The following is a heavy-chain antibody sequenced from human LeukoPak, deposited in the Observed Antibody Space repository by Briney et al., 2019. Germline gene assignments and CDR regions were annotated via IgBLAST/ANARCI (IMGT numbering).Heavy chain of an antibody. J-gene: IGHJ4*02. CDR2: ISSSSSYI. CDR1: GFTFSSYS. D-gene: IGHD2-8*01. CDR3: ARGAGSPWCFDY. Sequence: MAGGSLRLSCAASGFTFSSYSMNWVRQAPGKGLEWVSSISSSSSYIYYADSVKGRFTISRDNAKNSLYLQMNSLRTEDTAVYYCARGAGSPWCFDYWGQGTLVTVSS. V-gene: IGHV3-21*01.